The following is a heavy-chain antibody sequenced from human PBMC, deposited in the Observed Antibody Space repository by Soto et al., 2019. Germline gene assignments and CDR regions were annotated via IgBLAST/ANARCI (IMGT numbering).Heavy chain of an antibody. D-gene: IGHD6-13*01. Sequence: SLQLSCAASEFTFDDYAMHWVRHVPGKGLEWVSGINWNSGSIDYGDSVKGRFAISRDNAKNSLHLQMNSLSAEDTAFYYCVKDESINWYSGHFRHWGQGTLVTVSS. CDR2: INWNSGSI. CDR3: VKDESINWYSGHFRH. J-gene: IGHJ1*01. CDR1: EFTFDDYA. V-gene: IGHV3-9*01.